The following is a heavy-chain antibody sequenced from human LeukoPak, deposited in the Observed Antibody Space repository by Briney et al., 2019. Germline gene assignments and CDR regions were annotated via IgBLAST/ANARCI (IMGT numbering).Heavy chain of an antibody. CDR2: IIPIFGTA. CDR1: GGTFSSYA. CDR3: ARDIRRSSGWYGNWFDP. V-gene: IGHV1-69*06. Sequence: SVQVSCQACGGTFSSYAISWVRQAPGQGLEWMGGIIPIFGTANYAQKFQGRVTITADKSTSTAYMELRSLRSEDTAVYYCARDIRRSSGWYGNWFDPWGQATLVTVSS. D-gene: IGHD6-19*01. J-gene: IGHJ5*02.